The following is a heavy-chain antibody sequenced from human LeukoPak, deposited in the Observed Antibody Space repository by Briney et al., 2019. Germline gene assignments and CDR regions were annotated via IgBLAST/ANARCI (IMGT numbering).Heavy chain of an antibody. J-gene: IGHJ4*02. CDR2: IYYSGST. V-gene: IGHV4-39*07. CDR1: GGSISSSSYY. Sequence: SETLSLTCTVSGGSISSSSYYWGWIRQPPGKGLEWIGSIYYSGSTNYNPSLKSRVTISVDTSKNQFSLKLSSVTAADTAVYYCARSPMVRGVSDYWGQGTLVTVSS. D-gene: IGHD3-10*01. CDR3: ARSPMVRGVSDY.